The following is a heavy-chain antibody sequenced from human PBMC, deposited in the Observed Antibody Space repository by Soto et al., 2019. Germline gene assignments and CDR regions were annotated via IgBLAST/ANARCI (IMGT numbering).Heavy chain of an antibody. Sequence: PGESLKISCKGSGYSFTSYWIGWVRQMPGKGLEWMGIIYPGDSDTRYSPSFQGQVTISADKSISTAYLQWSSLKASDTAMYYCARHRTTVTTEDPYGMDVWGQGTTVTSP. D-gene: IGHD4-4*01. V-gene: IGHV5-51*01. CDR3: ARHRTTVTTEDPYGMDV. CDR2: IYPGDSDT. J-gene: IGHJ6*02. CDR1: GYSFTSYW.